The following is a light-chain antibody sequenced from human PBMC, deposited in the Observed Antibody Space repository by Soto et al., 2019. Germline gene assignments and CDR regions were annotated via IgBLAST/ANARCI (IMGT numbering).Light chain of an antibody. V-gene: IGLV2-8*01. J-gene: IGLJ2*01. CDR3: SSYTRSSTVV. Sequence: QSALTQPPSASGSPGQSVTISCTGTSSDVGGYNYVSWYQHHPGKAPKLMIYEVTKRPSGVPDRFSGSKSGNTASLTVSGLQAEDEADYYCSSYTRSSTVVFGGGTKLTVL. CDR2: EVT. CDR1: SSDVGGYNY.